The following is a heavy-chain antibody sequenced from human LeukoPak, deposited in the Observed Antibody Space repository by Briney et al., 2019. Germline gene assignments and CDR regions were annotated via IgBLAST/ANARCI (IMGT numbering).Heavy chain of an antibody. J-gene: IGHJ4*02. V-gene: IGHV3-23*01. D-gene: IGHD4-17*01. CDR1: GFTFSSHA. CDR3: ANEIRPNDY. Sequence: GGSLRLSCVASGFTFSSHAMTWVRQAPGKGLEWVSAISISGDTTYYADAVKGRFTISRDNSKNTVYLQMNSVRAEDTAVYYCANEIRPNDYWGQGTLVTVSS. CDR2: ISISGDTT.